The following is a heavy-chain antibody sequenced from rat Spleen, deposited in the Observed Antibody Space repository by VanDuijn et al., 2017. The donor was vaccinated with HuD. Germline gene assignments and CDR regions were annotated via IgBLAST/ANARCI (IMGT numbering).Heavy chain of an antibody. J-gene: IGHJ2*01. CDR3: AKGGSPPFDY. D-gene: IGHD3-1*01. Sequence: EVQLMESGGGLVQPGRSLELSCVASGFTLNNYWMTWIRQAPGKGLEWIASITKTGGSTYYPDSVRDRFTISRDDAKSTLYLQMNSLRSEDTATYYCAKGGSPPFDYWGQGVMVTVSS. V-gene: IGHV5-31*01. CDR2: ITKTGGST. CDR1: GFTLNNYW.